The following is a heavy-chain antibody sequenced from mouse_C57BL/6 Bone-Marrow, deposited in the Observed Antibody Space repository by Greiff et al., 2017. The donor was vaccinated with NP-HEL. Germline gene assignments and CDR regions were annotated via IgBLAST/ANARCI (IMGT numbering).Heavy chain of an antibody. CDR1: GYAFSSYW. J-gene: IGHJ3*01. V-gene: IGHV1-80*01. CDR3: ARWGRYQFAY. D-gene: IGHD1-1*01. Sequence: QVHVKQSGAELVKPGASVKISCKASGYAFSSYWMNWVKQRPGKGLEWIGQIYPGDGDTNYNGKFKGKATLTADKSSSTAYMQLSSLTSEDSAVYFCARWGRYQFAYWGQGTLVTVSA. CDR2: IYPGDGDT.